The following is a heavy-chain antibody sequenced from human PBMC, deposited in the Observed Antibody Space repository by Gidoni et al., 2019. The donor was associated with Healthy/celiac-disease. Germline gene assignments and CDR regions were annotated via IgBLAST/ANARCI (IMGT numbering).Heavy chain of an antibody. Sequence: QVQLVQSGAEVKKPGASVKVSCKVSGYSLTELSMHWVRQAPGKGLEWMGGFDPEDGETIYAQKFQGRVTMTEDTSTDTDYMELSSLRSEDTAVYYCATRPRITMIVPWKYFQHWGQGTLVTVSS. CDR2: FDPEDGET. V-gene: IGHV1-24*01. CDR3: ATRPRITMIVPWKYFQH. J-gene: IGHJ1*01. D-gene: IGHD3-22*01. CDR1: GYSLTELS.